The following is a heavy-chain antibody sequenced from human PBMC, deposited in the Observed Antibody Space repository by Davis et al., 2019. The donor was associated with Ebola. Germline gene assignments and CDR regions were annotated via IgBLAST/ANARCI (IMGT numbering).Heavy chain of an antibody. CDR3: ASITIWVYGMDV. Sequence: PGGSLRLSCKASGFTFSTFCMHWFRQTPGKGPKWVSRIKNDGSATDYADSVTGRFTISRDNAKNTLYLQMNSLRAEDTAIYHCASITIWVYGMDVWGQGTTVTVSS. CDR1: GFTFSTFC. J-gene: IGHJ6*02. V-gene: IGHV3-74*01. CDR2: IKNDGSAT. D-gene: IGHD3-3*01.